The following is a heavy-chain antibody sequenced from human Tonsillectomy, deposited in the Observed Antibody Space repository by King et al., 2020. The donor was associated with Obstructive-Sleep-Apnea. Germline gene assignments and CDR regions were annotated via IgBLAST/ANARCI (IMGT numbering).Heavy chain of an antibody. J-gene: IGHJ2*01. V-gene: IGHV1-69*04. CDR3: ARSDRDSSGYIVFYWYFDL. D-gene: IGHD3-22*01. CDR2: IIPILGIA. CDR1: GGTFSSYA. Sequence: QLVQSGAEVKKPGSSVKVSCKASGGTFSSYAISWVRQAPGQGLEWMGGIIPILGIANYAQKFQGRVTITADKSTSTAYMELSSLRSEDTAVYYCARSDRDSSGYIVFYWYFDLWGRGTLVTVSS.